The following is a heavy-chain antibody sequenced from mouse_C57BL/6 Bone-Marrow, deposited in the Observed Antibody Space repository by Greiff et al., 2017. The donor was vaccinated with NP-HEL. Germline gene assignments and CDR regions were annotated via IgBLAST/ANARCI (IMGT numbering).Heavy chain of an antibody. V-gene: IGHV1-69*01. J-gene: IGHJ1*03. D-gene: IGHD1-1*01. CDR3: ARGVFITTVVADWYFDV. CDR1: GYTFTSYW. CDR2: IDPSDSYT. Sequence: QVQLQQSGAELVMPGASVKLSCKASGYTFTSYWMHWVKQRPGQGLEWIGEIDPSDSYTNYNQKFKGKSTLTVDKSSSTAYMQLSSLTSEDSAVYYCARGVFITTVVADWYFDVWGTGTTVTVSS.